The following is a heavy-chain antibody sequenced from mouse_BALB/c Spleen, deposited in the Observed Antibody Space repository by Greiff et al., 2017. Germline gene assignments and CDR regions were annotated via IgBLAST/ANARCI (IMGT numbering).Heavy chain of an antibody. V-gene: IGHV5-17*02. D-gene: IGHD3-1*01. CDR2: ISSGSSTI. Sequence: EVKLVESGGGLVQPGGSRKLSCAASGFTFSSFGMHWVRQAPEKGLEWVAYISSGSSTIYYADTVKGRFTISRDNPKNTLFLQMTSLRSEDTAMYYCARSPGDEVAYWGQGTLVTVSA. J-gene: IGHJ3*01. CDR1: GFTFSSFG. CDR3: ARSPGDEVAY.